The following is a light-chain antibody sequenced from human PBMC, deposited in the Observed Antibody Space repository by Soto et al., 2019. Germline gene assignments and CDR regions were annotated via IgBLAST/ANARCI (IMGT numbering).Light chain of an antibody. V-gene: IGKV3-15*01. CDR2: GTS. CDR3: QQYNNWPST. CDR1: QSVGRN. Sequence: EIVMTQSPVALSVSPGERAALSCRASQSVGRNFAWYQQRPGQAPRVLIYGTSTRATGVPARFSGSGSGTAFTLPISSLQSEYFAVYYCQQYNNWPSTFGQGTRLEIK. J-gene: IGKJ2*01.